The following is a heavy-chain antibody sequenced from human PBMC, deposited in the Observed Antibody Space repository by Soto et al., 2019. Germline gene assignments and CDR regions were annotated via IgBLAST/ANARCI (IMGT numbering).Heavy chain of an antibody. V-gene: IGHV1-18*01. CDR3: ARDGDQWDQGYLDY. CDR1: GNTFTKYG. CDR2: ISAYKGNT. J-gene: IGHJ4*02. D-gene: IGHD1-26*01. Sequence: QVQLVQSGAEVKKPGASVKVSCKASGNTFTKYGISWVRQAPGQGLEWLGWISAYKGNTNYAQKFQGRVTMTTDTSTSTAYMELRSRRSDDTAVYYCARDGDQWDQGYLDYWGQGTMVTVSS.